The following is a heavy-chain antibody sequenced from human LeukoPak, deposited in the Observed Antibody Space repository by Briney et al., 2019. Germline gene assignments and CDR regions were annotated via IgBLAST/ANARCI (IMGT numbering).Heavy chain of an antibody. Sequence: GGSLRLSCAASGFTFSTHGMNWVRQGPGKGLEWVSGITGSGGSTYYADSVKGRFTISRDNSKNTVYLQMNSLRAEDTAVYYCARDLSLIALTDWGQGTLVTVSS. J-gene: IGHJ4*02. CDR1: GFTFSTHG. V-gene: IGHV3-23*01. CDR2: ITGSGGST. CDR3: ARDLSLIALTD. D-gene: IGHD3-22*01.